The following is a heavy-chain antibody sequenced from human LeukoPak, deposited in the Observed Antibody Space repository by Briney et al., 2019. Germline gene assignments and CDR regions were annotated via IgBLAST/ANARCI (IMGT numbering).Heavy chain of an antibody. CDR2: IYYSGSS. D-gene: IGHD5-24*01. J-gene: IGHJ4*02. CDR3: ARLTGVEMATIHFDY. CDR1: GGSISSSSYY. V-gene: IGHV4-39*01. Sequence: SGTPCLTCTVSGGSISSSSYYWGWIRQPPGKGLEWIGGIYYSGSSYYNPSLKSRATISVDTSKNQFSLKLSSVTAADTAVYYCARLTGVEMATIHFDYWGQGTLVTVSS.